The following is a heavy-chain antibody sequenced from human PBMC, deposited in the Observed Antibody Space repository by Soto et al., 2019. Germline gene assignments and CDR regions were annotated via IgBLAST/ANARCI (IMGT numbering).Heavy chain of an antibody. V-gene: IGHV1-46*01. CDR2: FNPSGDYT. D-gene: IGHD5-12*01. CDR1: GYTFTSYY. J-gene: IGHJ4*02. Sequence: ASVKVSCKASGYTFTSYYIHWVRQAPGQGLEWVGMFNPSGDYTSYPQKFQGRLTLTRDTSTSTVYMELSSLRYEDAAMYYCALAQFDYWGQGTLVTVSS. CDR3: ALAQFDY.